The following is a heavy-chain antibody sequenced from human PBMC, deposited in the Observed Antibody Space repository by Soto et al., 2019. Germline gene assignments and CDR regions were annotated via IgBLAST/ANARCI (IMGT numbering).Heavy chain of an antibody. D-gene: IGHD6-19*01. J-gene: IGHJ5*02. CDR1: GFTFGDYA. CDR3: TRDLYPDIEVADSGFDP. V-gene: IGHV3-49*04. CDR2: IRSKAYGGTT. Sequence: GGSLRLSCTASGFTFGDYAMSWVRQAPGKGLEWVGFIRSKAYGGTTEYAASVKGRFTISRDDSKSIAYLQMNSLKTEDTAVYYCTRDLYPDIEVADSGFDPWGQGTLVTVSS.